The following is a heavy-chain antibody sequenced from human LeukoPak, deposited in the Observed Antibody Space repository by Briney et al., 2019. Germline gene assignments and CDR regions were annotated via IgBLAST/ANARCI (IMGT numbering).Heavy chain of an antibody. CDR2: IKGDGSDK. V-gene: IGHV3-7*01. CDR1: GFTFGSYW. D-gene: IGHD6-13*01. CDR3: ARDSERSNWD. J-gene: IGHJ4*02. Sequence: GGSLRLSCAASGFTFGSYWMSWVRQTPGKGLEWVADIKGDGSDKKYVASVEGRFTISRDNAKNSLYLQMDSLRAEDTAVYYCARDSERSNWDWGQRSLVTVSS.